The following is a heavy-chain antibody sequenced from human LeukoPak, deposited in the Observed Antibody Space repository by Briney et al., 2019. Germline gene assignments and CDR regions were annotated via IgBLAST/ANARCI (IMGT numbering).Heavy chain of an antibody. Sequence: SETLSLTCTVSGGSISSYYWSWIRQPPGKGLEWIGYIYYSGSNKYNPSLKNRITISVDTSKNQLSLRLSSVTAVDTAVYYCARVGLGSGSSTGNYYYMDVWGKGTTVTVSS. V-gene: IGHV4-59*01. CDR2: IYYSGSN. J-gene: IGHJ6*03. CDR3: ARVGLGSGSSTGNYYYMDV. D-gene: IGHD3-10*01. CDR1: GGSISSYY.